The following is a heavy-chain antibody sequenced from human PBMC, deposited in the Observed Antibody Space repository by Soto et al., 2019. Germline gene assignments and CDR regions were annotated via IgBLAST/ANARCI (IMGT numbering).Heavy chain of an antibody. D-gene: IGHD3-22*01. Sequence: QVQLQESGPGLVKPSETLSLTCTVSGGSISSYYWSWIRQPPGKGLEWIGYIYYSGSTNYNPSLKSRVTISVDTSKNQFSLKLSSVTAADTAVHYCARENYDSSGGLDYWGQGTLVTVSS. CDR2: IYYSGST. J-gene: IGHJ4*02. V-gene: IGHV4-59*01. CDR3: ARENYDSSGGLDY. CDR1: GGSISSYY.